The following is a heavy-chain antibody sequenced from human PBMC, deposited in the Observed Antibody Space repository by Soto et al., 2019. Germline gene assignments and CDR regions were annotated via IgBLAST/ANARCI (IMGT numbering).Heavy chain of an antibody. Sequence: VQVVGAGGGLGKPGGVLGPFCAASGFTFSDYYMSLVRQAPGKGVEWVSYISSSGSTIYYADSVKGRFTISRDNAKNSLYLQMNSLRAEDTAVYYCARDLVPAATDYWGQGTLVTVSS. J-gene: IGHJ4*02. CDR1: GFTFSDYY. D-gene: IGHD2-2*01. V-gene: IGHV3-11*01. CDR3: ARDLVPAATDY. CDR2: ISSSGSTI.